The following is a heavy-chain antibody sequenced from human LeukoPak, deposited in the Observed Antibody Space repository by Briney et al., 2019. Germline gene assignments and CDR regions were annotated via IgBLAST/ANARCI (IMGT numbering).Heavy chain of an antibody. V-gene: IGHV4-38-2*02. CDR3: ARTSTAWFDP. CDR2: IYHSGST. CDR1: GYSISSGYY. Sequence: SGTLSLTCTVSGYSISSGYYWGWIRPPPGKGLEWIGSIYHSGSTYYNPSLKSGVTISVDTSKNQFSLKLSSVTAADTAVYYCARTSTAWFDPWGQGTLVTVSA. D-gene: IGHD2-2*01. J-gene: IGHJ5*02.